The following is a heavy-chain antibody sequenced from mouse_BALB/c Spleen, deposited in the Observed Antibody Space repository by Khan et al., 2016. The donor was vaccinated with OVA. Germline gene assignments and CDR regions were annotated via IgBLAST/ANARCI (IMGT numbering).Heavy chain of an antibody. CDR1: GYTFSSYW. D-gene: IGHD1-1*01. CDR2: INPTSGYT. CDR3: ARGRIDF. V-gene: IGHV1-7*01. J-gene: IGHJ2*01. Sequence: QVRLQQSGAEQAKPGASVKMSCKTSGYTFSSYWMHWVKQRPGQGLEWIGYINPTSGYTEYNEKFKDKATLSADKSSSTAYMQLTSLTSEDSAVYCCARGRIDFWGQGTTLTVSS.